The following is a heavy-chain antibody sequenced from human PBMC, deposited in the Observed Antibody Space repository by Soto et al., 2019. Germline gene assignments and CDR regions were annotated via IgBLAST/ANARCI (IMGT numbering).Heavy chain of an antibody. CDR2: INPSDGST. Sequence: GASVKVSCKASGYTFTSYYMHWVRQAPGQGLEWMGIINPSDGSTSYAQKFQGRVTMTTDSSTSTAYMELRSLRSEDTAVYYCARDVRLPWGDEYSSSHDYFDYWGQGTLVTVSS. V-gene: IGHV1-46*01. D-gene: IGHD6-6*01. J-gene: IGHJ4*02. CDR3: ARDVRLPWGDEYSSSHDYFDY. CDR1: GYTFTSYY.